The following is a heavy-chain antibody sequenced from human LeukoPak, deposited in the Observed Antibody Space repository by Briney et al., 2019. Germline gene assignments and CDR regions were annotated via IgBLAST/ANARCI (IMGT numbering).Heavy chain of an antibody. CDR1: GYTFTSYD. Sequence: GASVTVSCKASGYTFTSYDINWVRQATGQGLEWMGRMNPNSGNTGYAQKFQGRVTMTRNTSISTAYMELSSLRSEDTAVYYCARPSHSWFDAIDAFDIWGQGTMVTVSS. CDR2: MNPNSGNT. V-gene: IGHV1-8*01. D-gene: IGHD6-13*01. CDR3: ARPSHSWFDAIDAFDI. J-gene: IGHJ3*02.